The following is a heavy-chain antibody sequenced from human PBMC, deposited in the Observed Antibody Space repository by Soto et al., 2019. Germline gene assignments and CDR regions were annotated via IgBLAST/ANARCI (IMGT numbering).Heavy chain of an antibody. CDR3: ARKRPTVVTQAYFDH. D-gene: IGHD2-21*02. J-gene: IGHJ4*02. V-gene: IGHV4-39*01. CDR2: IYYSGRT. Sequence: SETLSLTCIVSGESISSSSYYWGWIRQPPGKGLEWIGSIYYSGRTYYNPSFKSRVTISIDTSKNQFSLKLSSVTATDTAVYYCARKRPTVVTQAYFDHWGQGALVTVYS. CDR1: GESISSSSYY.